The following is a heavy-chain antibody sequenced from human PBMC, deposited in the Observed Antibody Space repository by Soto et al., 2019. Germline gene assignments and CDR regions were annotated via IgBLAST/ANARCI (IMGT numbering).Heavy chain of an antibody. V-gene: IGHV4-39*01. J-gene: IGHJ4*02. D-gene: IGHD1-26*01. CDR2: IYYSGST. CDR3: ARKAVEVGATCFDY. CDR1: GGSISSSSYY. Sequence: QLQLQESGPGLVKPSETLSLTCTVSGGSISSSSYYWGWIRQPPGKGLEWIGSIYYSGSTYYNPSLKSRVTISVDTSKNQFSLKLSSVSAADTAVYYCARKAVEVGATCFDYWVQGTLVTVSS.